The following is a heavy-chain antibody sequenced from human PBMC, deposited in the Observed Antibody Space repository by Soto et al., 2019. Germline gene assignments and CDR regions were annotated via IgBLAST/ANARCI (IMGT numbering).Heavy chain of an antibody. J-gene: IGHJ4*02. D-gene: IGHD3-22*01. Sequence: QVQLQESGPGLVKPSQTLSLTCTVSGGSISSGDYYWSWIRQPPGKGLEWIGYIYDSGSTYYNPSLKRRVTISVDTSKNQFSLKLNSVTAADTAVYYCARRADYDSSGYYFLDYWGQGTLVTVSS. V-gene: IGHV4-30-4*01. CDR2: IYDSGST. CDR3: ARRADYDSSGYYFLDY. CDR1: GGSISSGDYY.